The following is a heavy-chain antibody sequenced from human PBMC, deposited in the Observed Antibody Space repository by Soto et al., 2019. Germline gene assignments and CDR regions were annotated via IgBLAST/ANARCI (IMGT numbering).Heavy chain of an antibody. CDR1: GYTFTSYD. V-gene: IGHV1-8*01. J-gene: IGHJ4*02. Sequence: QVQLVQSGAEVKKPGASVKVSCKASGYTFTSYDINWVRQATGQGLEWMGWMNPNSGNTGYAQKFQGRVTMTRNTSISTAYMELSSLRSEDTAVYYCARVDSGVLRYFAWLTPYFDYWGQGTLVTVSS. CDR3: ARVDSGVLRYFAWLTPYFDY. D-gene: IGHD3-9*01. CDR2: MNPNSGNT.